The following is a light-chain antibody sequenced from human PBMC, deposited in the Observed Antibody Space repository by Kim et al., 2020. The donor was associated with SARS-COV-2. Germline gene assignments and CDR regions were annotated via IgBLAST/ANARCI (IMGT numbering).Light chain of an antibody. CDR2: DDN. CDR3: YSTDSSGNHGV. J-gene: IGLJ2*01. V-gene: IGLV3-10*01. CDR1: ALPKKY. Sequence: PGQTARITCSGDALPKKYASWYQQKSGQAPVLVIFDDNKRPSGIPERISGSRSGTMATLSISGAQVEDEADYYCYSTDSSGNHGVFGGGTQLTVL.